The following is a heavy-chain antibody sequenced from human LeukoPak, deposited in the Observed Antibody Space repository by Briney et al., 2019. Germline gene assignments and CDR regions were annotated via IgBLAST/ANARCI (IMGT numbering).Heavy chain of an antibody. CDR1: GFTFSSHW. CDR2: IKEDGSEK. D-gene: IGHD1-26*01. V-gene: IGHV3-7*05. Sequence: GGSLRLSCAASGFTFSSHWMNWVRQAPGKGLERVANIKEDGSEKYYVDSVKGRFTISRDNAKNSLCLQMNSLRAEDTAIYYCVRSGGYWGQGTLVTVSS. CDR3: VRSGGY. J-gene: IGHJ4*02.